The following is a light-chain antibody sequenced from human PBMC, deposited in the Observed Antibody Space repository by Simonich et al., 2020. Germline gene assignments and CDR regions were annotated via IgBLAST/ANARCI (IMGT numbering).Light chain of an antibody. CDR2: WAA. Sequence: DIVMTQSPDSLAVSLGERATINCKSSQSVLYSSNTKNYLAWYQQKQGHPPKLLIYWAATREAGVPDRFSGSESGTDFTLTISSLQAEDVAVYYCQQYYSTPPYTFGQGTKLEIK. CDR3: QQYYSTPPYT. CDR1: QSVLYSSNTKNY. J-gene: IGKJ2*01. V-gene: IGKV4-1*01.